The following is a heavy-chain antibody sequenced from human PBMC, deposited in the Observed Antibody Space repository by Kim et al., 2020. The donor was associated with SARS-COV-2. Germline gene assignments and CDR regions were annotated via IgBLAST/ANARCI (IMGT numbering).Heavy chain of an antibody. D-gene: IGHD3-10*01. CDR3: ARRSGSYIP. J-gene: IGHJ5*02. Sequence: SETLSLTCDVSGDSVTTNNWWTWVRQSPGKGLEWLGEVHHNGNTNYNPSLGSRVTMSVDKSKNQISLELTSVTAADTAVYYCARRSGSYIPWGQGTLVTVSS. CDR1: GDSVTTNNW. CDR2: VHHNGNT. V-gene: IGHV4-4*02.